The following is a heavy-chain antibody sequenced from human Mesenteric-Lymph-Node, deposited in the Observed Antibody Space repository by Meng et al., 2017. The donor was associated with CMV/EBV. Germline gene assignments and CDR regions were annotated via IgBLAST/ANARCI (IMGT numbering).Heavy chain of an antibody. J-gene: IGHJ4*02. CDR1: GFAFSSYA. D-gene: IGHD2-2*02. V-gene: IGHV3-47*01. CDR3: AKSRSSSTSCYNY. CDR2: IGTGGDT. Sequence: GESLKISCAASGFAFSSYALHWVRRAPGKGLEWVSAIGTGGDTYYADSVMGRFTISRDNAKKSLYLQMNSLIAEDTAVYYCAKSRSSSTSCYNYWGQGTLVTVSS.